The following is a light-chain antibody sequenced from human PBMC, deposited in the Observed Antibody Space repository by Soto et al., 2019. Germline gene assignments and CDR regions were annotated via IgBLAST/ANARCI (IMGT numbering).Light chain of an antibody. CDR2: EVS. J-gene: IGLJ2*01. Sequence: QSVLTQPASVSGSPGQSITISCTGTSSDVGGFNYVSWYQQHPGKAPKLLIYEVSNRPSGVSTRFSASKSGNTASLTISGLQAEDEAEYYCSSRTSSSTVIFGGGTQLTVL. CDR1: SSDVGGFNY. V-gene: IGLV2-14*01. CDR3: SSRTSSSTVI.